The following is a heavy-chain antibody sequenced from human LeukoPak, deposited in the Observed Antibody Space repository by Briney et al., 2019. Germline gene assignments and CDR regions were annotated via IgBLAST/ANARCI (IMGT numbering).Heavy chain of an antibody. CDR3: AREGAPQLSSYFNH. J-gene: IGHJ4*02. CDR1: GYTFTAYY. Sequence: ASVKVSCKASGYTFTAYYIHWVRQAPGQGLEWMGWINPNTGGTNFAQRFQGRVTMTRDTSINTAYMELSSLRSDDTAMYYCAREGAPQLSSYFNHWGQGTLVTVSS. CDR2: INPNTGGT. V-gene: IGHV1-2*02. D-gene: IGHD1-1*01.